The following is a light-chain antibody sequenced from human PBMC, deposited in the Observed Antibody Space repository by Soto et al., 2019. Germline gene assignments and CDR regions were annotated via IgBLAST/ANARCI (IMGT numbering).Light chain of an antibody. V-gene: IGLV2-14*03. CDR2: DVN. J-gene: IGLJ1*01. Sequence: QSALTQPASVSGSPGQSITISCTGTSSDVGAYNSVSWYQQHPGKAPKFMIYDVNKRPSGVSNRFSGSKSGNTASLTISGLQAEDEADYYCSSYTSSSTLDVFGTGTKVTVL. CDR3: SSYTSSSTLDV. CDR1: SSDVGAYNS.